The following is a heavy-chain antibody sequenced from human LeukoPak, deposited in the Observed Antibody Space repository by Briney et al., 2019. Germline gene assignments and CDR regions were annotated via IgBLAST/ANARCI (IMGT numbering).Heavy chain of an antibody. J-gene: IGHJ4*02. CDR2: IHAGNGNT. CDR1: GYTFTSYA. CDR3: GRGGSSGVDY. Sequence: ASVKVSCKASGYTFTSYAVHWVRQAPGQGPEWMGWIHAGNGNTKYSQKFQGKITITRDTSASRVYMELSSLKSEDTAVYYCGRGGSSGVDYWGQGTLVTVSS. D-gene: IGHD2-15*01. V-gene: IGHV1-3*01.